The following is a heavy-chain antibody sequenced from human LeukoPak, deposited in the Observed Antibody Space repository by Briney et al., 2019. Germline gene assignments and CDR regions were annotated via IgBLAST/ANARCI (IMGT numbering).Heavy chain of an antibody. Sequence: PSETLSLTCTVSGGSISSRSYYWGWIRRPTGKGLEWIGSIFDRGSTYYNPSLKSRVTISVDTSKNQFSLKLSSVTAADTAVYYCARSLRIGELHAFDIWGQGTLVTVSS. CDR3: ARSLRIGELHAFDI. D-gene: IGHD1-7*01. J-gene: IGHJ3*02. V-gene: IGHV4-39*01. CDR2: IFDRGST. CDR1: GGSISSRSYY.